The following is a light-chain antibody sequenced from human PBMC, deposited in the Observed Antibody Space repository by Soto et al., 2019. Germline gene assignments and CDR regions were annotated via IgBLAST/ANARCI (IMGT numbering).Light chain of an antibody. Sequence: EIVLTQSPGTLSLSPGERATLSCRASQSAGNFLAWYQQKPGQAPRLLIYGASSRATGIPDRFSGSGSGTDFTLTISRLEPEDFAVYYCQQYGSSGTFGQGTKVDIK. CDR3: QQYGSSGT. CDR1: QSAGNF. V-gene: IGKV3-20*01. J-gene: IGKJ1*01. CDR2: GAS.